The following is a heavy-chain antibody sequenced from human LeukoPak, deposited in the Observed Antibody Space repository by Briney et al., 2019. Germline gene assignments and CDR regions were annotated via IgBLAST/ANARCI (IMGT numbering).Heavy chain of an antibody. J-gene: IGHJ4*02. Sequence: GSSVKVSCKASGGTFSSYAISWVRQAPGQGLEWMGRIIPIFGTANYAQKFQGRVTITTDESPSTAYMELSSLRSEDTAVYYCASTGIAVAGTVGGDYWGQGTLVTVSS. V-gene: IGHV1-69*05. CDR1: GGTFSSYA. CDR3: ASTGIAVAGTVGGDY. CDR2: IIPIFGTA. D-gene: IGHD6-19*01.